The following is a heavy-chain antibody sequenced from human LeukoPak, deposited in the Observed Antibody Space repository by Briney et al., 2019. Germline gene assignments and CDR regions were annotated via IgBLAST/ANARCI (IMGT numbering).Heavy chain of an antibody. Sequence: GRSLRLSCAASGFTFSSYAMHWVRQAPGKGLEWVAVISYDGSNKYYADSVKGRFTISRDNAKNSLYLEMNSLRDEDTAVYYCARVHRGYSYGRLDYWGQGTLVTVSS. J-gene: IGHJ4*02. CDR1: GFTFSSYA. CDR2: ISYDGSNK. CDR3: ARVHRGYSYGRLDY. D-gene: IGHD5-18*01. V-gene: IGHV3-30-3*01.